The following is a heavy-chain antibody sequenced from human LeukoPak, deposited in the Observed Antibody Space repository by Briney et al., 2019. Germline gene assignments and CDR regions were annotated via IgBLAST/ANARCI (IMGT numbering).Heavy chain of an antibody. CDR2: IYYSGST. CDR1: GGSISSYY. D-gene: IGHD6-19*01. J-gene: IGHJ3*02. Sequence: SETLSLTCTVSGGSISSYYWSWIRQPPGKGLEWIGYIYYSGSTNYNPSLKSRVTISVDTSKNQFSLKLSSVTAADTAVYYCARERGSGWYRGAFDIWGQGTMVTVSS. CDR3: ARERGSGWYRGAFDI. V-gene: IGHV4-59*01.